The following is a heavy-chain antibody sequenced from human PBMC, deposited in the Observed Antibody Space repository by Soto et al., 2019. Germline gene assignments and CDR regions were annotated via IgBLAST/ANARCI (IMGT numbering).Heavy chain of an antibody. CDR2: IYYSGST. D-gene: IGHD6-13*01. V-gene: IGHV4-61*01. CDR3: ARASSYSSSWYMNY. Sequence: SETLSLTCTVSGASVSSGSYYWSWIRQPPGKGLEWIGYIYYSGSTNYNPSLKSRVTISVDTSKNQFSLKLSSVTAADTAVYYCARASSYSSSWYMNYWGQGTLVTVSS. CDR1: GASVSSGSYY. J-gene: IGHJ4*02.